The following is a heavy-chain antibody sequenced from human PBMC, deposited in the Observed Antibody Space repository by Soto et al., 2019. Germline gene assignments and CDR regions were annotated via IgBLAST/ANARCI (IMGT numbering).Heavy chain of an antibody. CDR3: ARDYYYDSSGYYYNWFDP. V-gene: IGHV1-8*01. CDR2: MNPNSGNT. CDR1: GYTFTSYD. D-gene: IGHD3-22*01. J-gene: IGHJ5*02. Sequence: GASVKVSCKASGYTFTSYDINWVRQATGQGLEWMGWMNPNSGNTGYAQKFQGRVTMTRNTSISTAYMELSSLRSEDTAVYYCARDYYYDSSGYYYNWFDPWGQGTLVTVSS.